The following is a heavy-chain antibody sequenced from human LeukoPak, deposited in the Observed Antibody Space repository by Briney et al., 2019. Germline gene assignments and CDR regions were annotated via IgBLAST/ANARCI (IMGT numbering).Heavy chain of an antibody. CDR3: ARSALLATSIGDNSVLGDAFDI. CDR2: ISAYNGNT. V-gene: IGHV1-18*01. J-gene: IGHJ3*02. Sequence: ASVKVSCKASGYTFTSYGISWVRQAPGQGLEWMGWISAYNGNTNYAQKLQGRVTMTTDTSTSTAYMELRSLRSGDTAVYYCARSALLATSIGDNSVLGDAFDIWGQGTMVTVSS. CDR1: GYTFTSYG. D-gene: IGHD4-23*01.